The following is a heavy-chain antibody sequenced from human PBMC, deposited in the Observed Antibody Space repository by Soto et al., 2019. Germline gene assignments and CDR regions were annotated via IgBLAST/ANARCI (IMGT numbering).Heavy chain of an antibody. D-gene: IGHD3-3*01. CDR1: GGSISSSNW. CDR2: IYHSGST. CDR3: ARQGYYDVLSGYYLFDY. V-gene: IGHV4-4*02. Sequence: SETLSLTCAVSGGSISSSNWWSWVRQPPGKGLEWIGEIYHSGSTNYNPSLKSRVTISVDKSKNQFSLKLSSVTAADTAVYYCARQGYYDVLSGYYLFDYWGQGTTVTVSS. J-gene: IGHJ4*02.